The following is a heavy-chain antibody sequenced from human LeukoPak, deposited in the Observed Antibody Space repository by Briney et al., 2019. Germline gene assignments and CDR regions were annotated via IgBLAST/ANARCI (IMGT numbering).Heavy chain of an antibody. Sequence: PGGSLRLSCAASGFTFSSYAMSWVRQAPGKGLEWVSAISGSGGSTYYADSVKGRFTISRDNSRDTLYLQMNSLRAEDTAVYYCAKESCSSTSCYYYYGMDVWGQGTTVTVSS. V-gene: IGHV3-23*01. J-gene: IGHJ6*02. CDR3: AKESCSSTSCYYYYGMDV. CDR2: ISGSGGST. CDR1: GFTFSSYA. D-gene: IGHD2-2*01.